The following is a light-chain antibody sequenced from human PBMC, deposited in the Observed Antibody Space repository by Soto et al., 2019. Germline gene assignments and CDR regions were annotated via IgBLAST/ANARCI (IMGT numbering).Light chain of an antibody. CDR2: EVS. Sequence: QSALTQPASVSGSPGQSITISCTGTSSDVGDYNYVSWYQQHPGKAPKLMIYEVSNRPSGVSNRFSGSKSGNTASLTISGLQAEDEADYYCSSYTRSSTLYVLGTGTKLTVL. CDR3: SSYTRSSTLYV. V-gene: IGLV2-14*01. CDR1: SSDVGDYNY. J-gene: IGLJ1*01.